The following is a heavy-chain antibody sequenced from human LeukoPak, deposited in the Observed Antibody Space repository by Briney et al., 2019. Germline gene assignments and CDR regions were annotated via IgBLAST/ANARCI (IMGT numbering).Heavy chain of an antibody. D-gene: IGHD2-15*01. V-gene: IGHV4-59*01. CDR3: ARDHGGHSGGSSDDAFDV. CDR2: IYYSGGT. CDR1: GGSISDYY. Sequence: PSETLSLTCTVSGGSISDYYWSWIRQPPGKGLEWIGYIYYSGGTNYNPSLKSRVTISVDTSKSQFSLNLSSVTAADTAVYYCARDHGGHSGGSSDDAFDVWGQGTLVTVSS. J-gene: IGHJ3*01.